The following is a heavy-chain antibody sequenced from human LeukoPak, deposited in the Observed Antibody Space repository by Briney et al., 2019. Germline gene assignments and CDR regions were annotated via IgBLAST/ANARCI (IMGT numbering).Heavy chain of an antibody. V-gene: IGHV3-66*01. CDR1: GFTVSSNY. D-gene: IGHD6-19*01. Sequence: GGSLRLSCAASGFTVSSNYMSWVRQAPGKGLEWVSVIYSGGSTYYADSVKGRFTISRDNSKNTLYLQMNSLRAEDTAVYYCARGPPVADHFDYWGQGTLVTVSS. J-gene: IGHJ4*02. CDR3: ARGPPVADHFDY. CDR2: IYSGGST.